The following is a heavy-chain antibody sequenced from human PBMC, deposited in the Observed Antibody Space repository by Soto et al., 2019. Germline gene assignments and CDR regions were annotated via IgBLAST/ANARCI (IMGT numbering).Heavy chain of an antibody. CDR1: GYTFSRYG. Sequence: QGQLVQSGPEVKKPGASVKVSCKTSGYTFSRYGISWVRQAPGQGLEWMGWISCYNGDTNYAQKVQGRVTMTIDTSTYTAYMELRSLTSDDTAIYYCAKNGQPPYYYYGMDVWGQGTTVTVSS. CDR2: ISCYNGDT. J-gene: IGHJ6*02. CDR3: AKNGQPPYYYYGMDV. D-gene: IGHD2-8*01. V-gene: IGHV1-18*01.